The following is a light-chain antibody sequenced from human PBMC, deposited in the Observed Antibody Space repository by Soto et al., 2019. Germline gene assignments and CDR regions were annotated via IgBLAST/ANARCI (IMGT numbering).Light chain of an antibody. V-gene: IGLV2-8*01. J-gene: IGLJ1*01. CDR2: EVV. Sequence: QSVLTQPPSASGSPGQSVTISCTGTKNDIGVYDFVSWYQHHPGKAPRLIIYEVVQRPSGVPDRFSGSKSGNTASLTVSGLQAAYEADYFCKSYAVSNTYVFGSGTKLTVL. CDR3: KSYAVSNTYV. CDR1: KNDIGVYDF.